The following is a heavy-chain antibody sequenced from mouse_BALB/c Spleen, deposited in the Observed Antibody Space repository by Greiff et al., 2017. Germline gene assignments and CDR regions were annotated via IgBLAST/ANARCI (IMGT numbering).Heavy chain of an antibody. CDR2: ISYSGIT. V-gene: IGHV3-2*02. Sequence: EVKVEESGPGLVKPSQSLSLTCTVTGYSITSDYAWNWIRQFPGNKLEWMGYISYSGITSYNPSLKSRISITRDTSKNQFFLQLNSVTTEDTATYYCARREVYYAMDYWGQGTSVTVSS. CDR3: ARREVYYAMDY. J-gene: IGHJ4*01. CDR1: GYSITSDYA.